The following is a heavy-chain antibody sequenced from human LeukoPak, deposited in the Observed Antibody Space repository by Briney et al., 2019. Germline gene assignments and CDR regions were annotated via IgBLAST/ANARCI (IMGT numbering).Heavy chain of an antibody. CDR1: GGSISSGGYY. D-gene: IGHD4-17*01. J-gene: IGHJ4*02. V-gene: IGHV4-31*03. CDR2: IYYNGST. Sequence: SQTLSLTCTVSGGSISSGGYYWSWIRQHPGKGLEWIGYIYYNGSTYYNPSLKSRVTISVDTSKNQFSLKLSSVTAADTAVYYCARVTTLYGDYLNFDYWGQGTLVTVSS. CDR3: ARVTTLYGDYLNFDY.